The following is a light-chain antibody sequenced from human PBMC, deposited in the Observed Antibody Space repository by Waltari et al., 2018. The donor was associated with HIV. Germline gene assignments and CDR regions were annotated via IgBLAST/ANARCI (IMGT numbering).Light chain of an antibody. CDR3: ATWDNSLSGWV. J-gene: IGLJ3*02. CDR2: SHK. V-gene: IGLV1-44*01. Sequence: QSLLTQPPSASGTPGQRVTISCSGSSSNIGSNIVNWYPQFPGTAPKFLIASHKQRPSGVPVRFSGSNFCTSASLAISGLQSEDEAEYDCATWDNSLSGWVFGGGTKLTVL. CDR1: SSNIGSNI.